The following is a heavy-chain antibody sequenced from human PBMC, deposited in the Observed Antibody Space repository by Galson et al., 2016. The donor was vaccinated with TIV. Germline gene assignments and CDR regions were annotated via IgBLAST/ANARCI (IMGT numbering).Heavy chain of an antibody. Sequence: SETLSLTCTVSGYSIKSGSFWGWIRQPPGQGLQWLGSIYESGTTYSHPSLKSRLTMSVDTSKNQFSLKLSSVTAADTAVYYCMREGSTVTMHHYFGMDVWGQGTSVTVSS. V-gene: IGHV4-38-2*02. CDR1: GYSIKSGSF. CDR2: IYESGTT. CDR3: MREGSTVTMHHYFGMDV. D-gene: IGHD4-17*01. J-gene: IGHJ6*02.